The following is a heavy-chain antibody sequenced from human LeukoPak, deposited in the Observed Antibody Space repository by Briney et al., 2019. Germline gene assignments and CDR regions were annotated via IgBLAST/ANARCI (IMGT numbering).Heavy chain of an antibody. D-gene: IGHD4-17*01. Sequence: PGGSLRLSCAGSGFTFSNYAMIWVRQAPGKGLEWVSAITGSGGNRFYAGSVKGRFTISRDNSRNTQYLQMNSLRGDDTAVYYCAKDPNGDYIGAFDFQRWGQGTQVTVSP. V-gene: IGHV3-23*01. J-gene: IGHJ1*01. CDR1: GFTFSNYA. CDR3: AKDPNGDYIGAFDFQR. CDR2: ITGSGGNR.